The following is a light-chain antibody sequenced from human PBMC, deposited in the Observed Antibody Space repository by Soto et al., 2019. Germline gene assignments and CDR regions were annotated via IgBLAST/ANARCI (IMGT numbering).Light chain of an antibody. Sequence: EIVLTQSPGTLSLSPGERATLSCRASQSVDSTYLAWYQQKPDQSPRLLIYATSTRAAGIPDRFSGSGSGTDFTLTISRLEPDDAAVYYCQQYDTSPPMYTFGQGTKVDIK. CDR3: QQYDTSPPMYT. CDR2: ATS. CDR1: QSVDSTY. J-gene: IGKJ2*01. V-gene: IGKV3-20*01.